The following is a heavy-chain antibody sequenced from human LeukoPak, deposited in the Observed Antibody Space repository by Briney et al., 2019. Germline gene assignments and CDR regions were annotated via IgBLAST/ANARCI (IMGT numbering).Heavy chain of an antibody. CDR1: GGSISSYY. CDR2: IYYSGST. D-gene: IGHD5-18*01. J-gene: IGHJ6*03. Sequence: PSETLSLTCTVSGGSISSYYWSWLRQPPGKGLEWIGYIYYSGSTNYNPSLTRRVTISVDTSKNQFSLKLSSVTAADTAVYYWARAQEGWIQLWTPYYYYYMDVWGKGTTVTVSS. CDR3: ARAQEGWIQLWTPYYYYYMDV. V-gene: IGHV4-59*01.